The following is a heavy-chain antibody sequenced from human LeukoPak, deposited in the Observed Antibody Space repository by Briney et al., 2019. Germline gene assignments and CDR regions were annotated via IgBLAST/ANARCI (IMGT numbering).Heavy chain of an antibody. D-gene: IGHD7-27*01. CDR2: VSGSGGST. CDR1: GFSFSTYA. V-gene: IGHV3-23*01. J-gene: IGHJ4*02. CDR3: AKDDVPSNWGTLGLFDY. Sequence: GGSLRLSCAASGFSFSTYAMNWVRQAPGKGLEWVSAVSGSGGSTYYADSVKGRFTISGDNSKNTLYLQMNSLRAEDTAVYYCAKDDVPSNWGTLGLFDYWGQGALVTVSS.